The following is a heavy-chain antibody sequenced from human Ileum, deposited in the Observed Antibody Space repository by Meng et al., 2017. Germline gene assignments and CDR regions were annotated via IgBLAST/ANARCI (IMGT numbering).Heavy chain of an antibody. CDR2: IHYTGST. J-gene: IGHJ4*02. D-gene: IGHD2-2*01. CDR3: ARGVSAAGLFDN. CDR1: GGSIGSAAYY. Sequence: QVQLQESGLGLVKVSQTLSPTCTVSGGSIGSAAYYWTWIRQHPAKGLEWIGYIHYTGSTSYNPSLESRTSTSIDTSNNQFSLKVTSVTAADTAVYYCARGVSAAGLFDNWGPGTLVTVSS. V-gene: IGHV4-31*03.